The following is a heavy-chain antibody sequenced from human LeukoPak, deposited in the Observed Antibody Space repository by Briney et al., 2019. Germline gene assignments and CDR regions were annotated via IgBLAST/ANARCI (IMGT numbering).Heavy chain of an antibody. J-gene: IGHJ4*02. D-gene: IGHD5-18*01. CDR1: GFTVSNNY. CDR2: IYSGGST. V-gene: IGHV3-53*04. Sequence: GGSLRLSCAASGFTVSNNYMNWVRQAPGGGLGWGSGIYSGGSTYYADSVHGRITISRHNYNNTLYIQMNSLRDEDTAVYYCARETKYGGYSYGFLDYWGQGTPVTVSS. CDR3: ARETKYGGYSYGFLDY.